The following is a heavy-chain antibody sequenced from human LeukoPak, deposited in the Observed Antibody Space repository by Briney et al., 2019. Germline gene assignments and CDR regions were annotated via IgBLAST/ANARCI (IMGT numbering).Heavy chain of an antibody. J-gene: IGHJ6*02. CDR3: ASAALGGLIYYYYGMDV. CDR2: ISSSGSTI. V-gene: IGHV3-48*03. Sequence: GGSLRLSWVASGFTFSSYEINWVRQAPGKGREWVSYISSSGSTIYYADSVKGRFTISRDNAKNSLYLQMNSLRAEDTAVYYCASAALGGLIYYYYGMDVWGQGTTVTVSS. CDR1: GFTFSSYE. D-gene: IGHD2-8*01.